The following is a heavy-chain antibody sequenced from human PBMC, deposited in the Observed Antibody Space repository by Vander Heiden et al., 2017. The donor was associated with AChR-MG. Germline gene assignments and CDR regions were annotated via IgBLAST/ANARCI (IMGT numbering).Heavy chain of an antibody. CDR1: ANTLTNDF. CDR2: INPSGDGP. J-gene: IGHJ4*02. V-gene: IGHV1-46*01. Sequence: QVQLVQSGAEVKKPGASVKVSCKTSANTLTNDFFHWVRQAPGQGLEWMGIINPSGDGPQYGQNFQGRVTMTRDTSTSTVYMELNSLTSDDTAMYYCATDLYFGFGSSVYWGQGTLVTVSS. D-gene: IGHD3-9*01. CDR3: ATDLYFGFGSSVY.